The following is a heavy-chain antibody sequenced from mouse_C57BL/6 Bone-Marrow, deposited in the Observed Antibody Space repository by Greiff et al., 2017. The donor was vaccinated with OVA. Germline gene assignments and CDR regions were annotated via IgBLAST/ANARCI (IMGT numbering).Heavy chain of an antibody. Sequence: QVQLQQSGPELVKPGASVKISCKASGYAFSSSWLNWVKQRPGQGLEWIGRIYPGDGDTNYNGKFKGKATLTADKSSSTAYMQLSSLTSEDSAVYFCARNYYGKGAMDYWGQGTSVTVSS. D-gene: IGHD1-1*01. CDR2: IYPGDGDT. V-gene: IGHV1-82*01. CDR3: ARNYYGKGAMDY. J-gene: IGHJ4*01. CDR1: GYAFSSSW.